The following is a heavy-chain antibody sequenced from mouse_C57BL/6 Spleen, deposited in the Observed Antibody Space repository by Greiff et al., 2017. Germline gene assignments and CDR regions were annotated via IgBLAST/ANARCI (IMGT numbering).Heavy chain of an antibody. CDR2: ISSGSSTI. D-gene: IGHD1-1*01. CDR3: ARRKADYYYGYFDY. J-gene: IGHJ2*01. V-gene: IGHV5-17*01. CDR1: GFTFSDYG. Sequence: EVKLVESGGGLVKPGGSLKLSCAASGFTFSDYGMHWVRQAPEKGLEWVAYISSGSSTIYYADTVKGRFTISIDNAKNTLFLQMTSMRSEDTAMYYCARRKADYYYGYFDYWGQGTTLTVSS.